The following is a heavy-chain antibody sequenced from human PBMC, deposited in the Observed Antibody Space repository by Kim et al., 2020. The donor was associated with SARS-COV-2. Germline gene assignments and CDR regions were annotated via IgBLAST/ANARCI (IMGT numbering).Heavy chain of an antibody. CDR2: IIPILGIA. Sequence: SVKVSCKASGGTFSSYAISWVRQAPGQGLEWMGRIIPILGIANYAQKFQGRVTITADKSTSTAYMELSSLRSEDTAVYYCARTLVVAATPLDYWGQGTLVTVSS. J-gene: IGHJ4*02. V-gene: IGHV1-69*04. D-gene: IGHD2-15*01. CDR3: ARTLVVAATPLDY. CDR1: GGTFSSYA.